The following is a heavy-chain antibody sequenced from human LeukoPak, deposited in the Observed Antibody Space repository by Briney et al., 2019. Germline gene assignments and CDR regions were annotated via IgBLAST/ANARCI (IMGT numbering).Heavy chain of an antibody. J-gene: IGHJ4*02. V-gene: IGHV4-59*01. D-gene: IGHD6-13*01. CDR2: IYHSGST. Sequence: SETPSLTCTLSGDSPTRYYWTRIRQPPGQGLEWIGYIYHSGSTNYNPSLKSRVTISADTSKDQFSLKLASVTAADTAVYYCATGYSSTWYYFDYWGQGTLVTVSS. CDR1: GDSPTRYY. CDR3: ATGYSSTWYYFDY.